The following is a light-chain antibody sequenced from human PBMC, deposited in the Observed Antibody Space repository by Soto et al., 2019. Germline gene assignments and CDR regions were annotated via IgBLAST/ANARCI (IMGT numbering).Light chain of an antibody. Sequence: SSELTQPPSVSVSPGQTASITCSGDKLGDKYTSWYQQRPGQSPVLVIYQDTKRPSGIPERFSGSNSGNTATLTISGTQAMDEADYYCQAWDSSTFYVFGTGTKVTVL. CDR3: QAWDSSTFYV. V-gene: IGLV3-1*01. CDR1: KLGDKY. CDR2: QDT. J-gene: IGLJ1*01.